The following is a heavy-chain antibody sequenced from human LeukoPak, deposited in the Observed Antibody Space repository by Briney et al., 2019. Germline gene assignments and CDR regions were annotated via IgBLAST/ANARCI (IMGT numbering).Heavy chain of an antibody. J-gene: IGHJ2*01. V-gene: IGHV3-13*01. D-gene: IGHD3-16*01. CDR1: GFTLSSYD. CDR3: ARGGPPYWYFDL. Sequence: PGGSLRLSCAASGFTLSSYDMHWVRQATGKGLEWVSGIGTAGDTSYLGSVKGRFTISRENAKNSLYLKMNSLRVGDTAVYYCARGGPPYWYFDLWGRGTLVTVSS. CDR2: IGTAGDT.